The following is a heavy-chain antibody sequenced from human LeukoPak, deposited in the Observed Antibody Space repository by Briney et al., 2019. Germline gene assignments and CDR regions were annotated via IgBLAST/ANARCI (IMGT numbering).Heavy chain of an antibody. J-gene: IGHJ3*01. CDR3: ARNGPRYYDSSGSL. Sequence: GASVKVSCKASGGTFSSYAISWVRQAPGQGLEWMGRIIPILGIANYAQKFQGRVTITADKSTSTAYMELSSLRSEDTAVYYCARNGPRYYDSSGSLWGQGTMVTVSS. V-gene: IGHV1-69*04. CDR2: IIPILGIA. D-gene: IGHD3-22*01. CDR1: GGTFSSYA.